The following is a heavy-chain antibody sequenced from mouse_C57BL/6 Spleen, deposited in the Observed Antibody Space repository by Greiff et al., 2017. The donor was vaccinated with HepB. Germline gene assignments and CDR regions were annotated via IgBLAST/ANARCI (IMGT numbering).Heavy chain of an antibody. CDR3: ARYYYGSSYFDY. D-gene: IGHD1-1*01. J-gene: IGHJ2*01. V-gene: IGHV1-82*01. CDR1: GYAFSSSW. Sequence: VMLVESGPELVKPGASVKISCKASGYAFSSSWMNWVKQRPGKGLEWIGRIYPGDGDTNYNGKFKGKATLTADKSSSTAYMQLSSLTSEDAAVYFCARYYYGSSYFDYWSQGTTLTVSS. CDR2: IYPGDGDT.